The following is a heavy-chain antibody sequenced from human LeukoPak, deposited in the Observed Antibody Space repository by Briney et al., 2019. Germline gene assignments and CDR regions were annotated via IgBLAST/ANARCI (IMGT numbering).Heavy chain of an antibody. CDR2: INPNSGGT. J-gene: IGHJ3*02. V-gene: IGHV1-2*06. CDR1: GYTFTGYY. Sequence: ASVKVSCKASGYTFTGYYMHWVRQAPGQGLEWMGRINPNSGGTNYAQKFQGRVTMTRDTSISTAYMELSRLRSDDTAVYYCARERVTYYYDSSGYKLDAFDIWGQGTMVTVSS. CDR3: ARERVTYYYDSSGYKLDAFDI. D-gene: IGHD3-22*01.